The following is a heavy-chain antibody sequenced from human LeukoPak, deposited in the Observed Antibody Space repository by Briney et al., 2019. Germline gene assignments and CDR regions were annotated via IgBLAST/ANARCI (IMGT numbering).Heavy chain of an antibody. CDR3: ARAPMGTAALY. CDR2: ISAYNGNT. J-gene: IGHJ4*02. V-gene: IGHV1-18*04. CDR1: GYTFTTYY. Sequence: ASVKVSCKASGYTFTTYYMHWVRQAPGQGLEWMGWISAYNGNTNYAQKLQGRVTMTTDTSTSTAYMELRSLRSDDTAVYYCARAPMGTAALYWGQGTLVTVSS. D-gene: IGHD2-2*01.